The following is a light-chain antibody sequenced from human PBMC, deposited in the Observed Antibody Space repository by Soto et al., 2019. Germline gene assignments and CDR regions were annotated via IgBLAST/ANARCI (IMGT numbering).Light chain of an antibody. J-gene: IGKJ5*01. CDR3: QQLHSYPFT. CDR2: DAD. CDR1: QSVSSTF. V-gene: IGKV3D-20*02. Sequence: PWETATLTCSASQSVSSTFLAWYQQKPGQAPTLLIYDADTRATGIPDRFSGSGFGTHFTLTISSLEPEDFATYYCQQLHSYPFTFGQGTRLEIK.